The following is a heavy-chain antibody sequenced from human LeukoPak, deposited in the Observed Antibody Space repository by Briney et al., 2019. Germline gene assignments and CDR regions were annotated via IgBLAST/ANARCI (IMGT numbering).Heavy chain of an antibody. J-gene: IGHJ4*02. V-gene: IGHV4-39*01. Sequence: PSETLSLTCTVSGGSISSSRYYWGWIRQPPGKGLEWIASIFYSGSTYYNPSLKSRLTISVDTSKNQFSLKLSSVTAADTAVYYCARWYSSGWAFDYWGQGTLVTVSS. CDR2: IFYSGST. CDR3: ARWYSSGWAFDY. CDR1: GGSISSSRYY. D-gene: IGHD6-19*01.